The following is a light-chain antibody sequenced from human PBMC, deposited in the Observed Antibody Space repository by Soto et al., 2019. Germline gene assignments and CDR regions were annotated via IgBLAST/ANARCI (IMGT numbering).Light chain of an antibody. V-gene: IGLV2-14*03. CDR2: EVA. CDR1: SSDVGGYNF. J-gene: IGLJ3*02. CDR3: CSHSSSITWM. Sequence: QSALTQTASVSGSPGQSITMSCTGTSSDVGGYNFVSWYQRHPGKAPKLIVHEVANRLSGVSGRFSGSKSGNTAFLTISGLQAEDEAVYYCCSHSSSITWMFGGGTQLTVL.